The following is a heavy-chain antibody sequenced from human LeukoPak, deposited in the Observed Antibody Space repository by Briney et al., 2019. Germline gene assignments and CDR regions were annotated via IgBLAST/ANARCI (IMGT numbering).Heavy chain of an antibody. V-gene: IGHV1-46*01. J-gene: IGHJ4*02. Sequence: ASVKVSCKASGYTFTSYYMHWVRQAPGQGLEWMGIINPSGGSTSCAQKFQGRVTMTRGTSTSTVYMELSSLRSEDTAVYYCATDSGAVGATFGNWGQGTLVTVSS. CDR3: ATDSGAVGATFGN. CDR1: GYTFTSYY. D-gene: IGHD1-26*01. CDR2: INPSGGST.